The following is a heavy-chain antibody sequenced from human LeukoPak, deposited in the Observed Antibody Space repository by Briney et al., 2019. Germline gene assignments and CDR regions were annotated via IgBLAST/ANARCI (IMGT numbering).Heavy chain of an antibody. Sequence: SETLSLTCTVSGGSISSSSYYWGWIRQPPGKGLEWIGSIYYSGSTFYNPSLKSRVAISVDTSKNQFSLKLSSVTAADTAVYYCARVGTMIVVVTVHWYFDLWGRGTLVTVSS. CDR3: ARVGTMIVVVTVHWYFDL. D-gene: IGHD3-22*01. J-gene: IGHJ2*01. V-gene: IGHV4-39*01. CDR1: GGSISSSSYY. CDR2: IYYSGST.